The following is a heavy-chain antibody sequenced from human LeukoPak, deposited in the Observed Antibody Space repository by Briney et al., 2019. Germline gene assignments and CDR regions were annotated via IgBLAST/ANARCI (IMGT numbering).Heavy chain of an antibody. Sequence: GGSLRLSCAASRFTFSNAWMSWVRQAPGKGLEWVGRIKSKTDGGTTDYAAPVKGRFTISRDDSKNTLYLQINSLKTEDTAVYYCTTRRCSSTSCYAEYYKNYFDYWGQGTLVTVSS. CDR3: TTRRCSSTSCYAEYYKNYFDY. CDR2: IKSKTDGGTT. D-gene: IGHD2-2*01. J-gene: IGHJ4*02. V-gene: IGHV3-15*01. CDR1: RFTFSNAW.